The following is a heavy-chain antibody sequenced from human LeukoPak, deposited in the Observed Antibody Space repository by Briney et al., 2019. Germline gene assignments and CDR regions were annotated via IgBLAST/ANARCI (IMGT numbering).Heavy chain of an antibody. CDR3: ARDTHSYGYSDY. D-gene: IGHD5-18*01. CDR2: IRQDGSER. CDR1: GFTFSSYW. Sequence: GGSLRLSCAASGFTFSSYWMSWVRQAPGKGLEWVANIRQDGSERYYVVSVKGRFTISRDNAKNSLYLQMDSLRAEDTAVYYCARDTHSYGYSDYWGQGTLVTVSS. J-gene: IGHJ4*02. V-gene: IGHV3-7*01.